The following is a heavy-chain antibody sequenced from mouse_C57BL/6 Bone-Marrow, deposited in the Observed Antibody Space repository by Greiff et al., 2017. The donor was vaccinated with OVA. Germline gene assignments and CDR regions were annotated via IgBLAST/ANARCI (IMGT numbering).Heavy chain of an antibody. V-gene: IGHV1-19*01. CDR2: INPYNGGT. J-gene: IGHJ4*01. D-gene: IGHD1-1*01. CDR1: GYTFTDYY. Sequence: EVQLQQSGPVLVKPGASVKMSCKASGYTFTDYYMNWVKQSHGKSLEWIGVINPYNGGTSYNQKFKGKATLTVDKSSSTAYMELNSLTSEDSAVYYCARRALITTVVGEYYAMDYWGQGTSVTVSS. CDR3: ARRALITTVVGEYYAMDY.